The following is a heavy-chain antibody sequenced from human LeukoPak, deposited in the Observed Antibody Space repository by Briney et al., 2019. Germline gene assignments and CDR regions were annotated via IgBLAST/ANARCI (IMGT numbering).Heavy chain of an antibody. Sequence: PGGSLRLSCAASGFTFSSYAMSWVRQAPGKGLEWVSGISGSGSSTYYADSVKGRFTISRDNSKNTLYLQMNSLRAEDTAVYYCAKGRGATVTAAANYWGQGTLVTVSS. J-gene: IGHJ4*02. CDR3: AKGRGATVTAAANY. D-gene: IGHD4-17*01. CDR1: GFTFSSYA. V-gene: IGHV3-23*01. CDR2: ISGSGSST.